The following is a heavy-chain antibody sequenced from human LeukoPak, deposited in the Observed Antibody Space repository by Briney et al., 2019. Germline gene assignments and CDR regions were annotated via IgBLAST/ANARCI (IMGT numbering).Heavy chain of an antibody. CDR3: ARVSGWYSWYFDY. Sequence: SETLSLTCTVSGGPISSYYWSWIRQPPGKGLEWIGYIYYSGSTNYNPSLKSRVTISVDTSKNHFSLKLSSVTAADTAVYYCARVSGWYSWYFDYWGQGTLVTVSS. D-gene: IGHD6-19*01. CDR2: IYYSGST. J-gene: IGHJ4*02. CDR1: GGPISSYY. V-gene: IGHV4-59*01.